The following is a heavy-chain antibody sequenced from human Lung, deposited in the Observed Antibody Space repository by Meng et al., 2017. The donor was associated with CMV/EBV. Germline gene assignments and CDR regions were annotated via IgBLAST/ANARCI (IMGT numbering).Heavy chain of an antibody. D-gene: IGHD2-15*01. V-gene: IGHV4-34*01. CDR1: GGSFSGYY. CDR3: ARSNIVVVVAATLGYYYYGMDV. J-gene: IGHJ6*02. CDR2: INHSGST. Sequence: SXTLSLXCAVYGGSFSGYYWSWIRQPPGKGLEWIGEINHSGSTNYNPSPKSRVTISVDTSKNQFSLKLSSVTAADTAVYYCARSNIVVVVAATLGYYYYGMDVXGQGXTVTVSS.